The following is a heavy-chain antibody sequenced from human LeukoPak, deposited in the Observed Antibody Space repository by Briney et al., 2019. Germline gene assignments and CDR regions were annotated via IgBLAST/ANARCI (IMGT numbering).Heavy chain of an antibody. J-gene: IGHJ4*02. CDR3: ARGATDGFDY. Sequence: SETLSLTCSVSGGSISRYFWNWIRQPPGKGLEWIGYIYYSGSTNYNSSLKSRVTISVDTSKNHFSLNLNSVTAADTAVYYCARGATDGFDYWGQGTLVTVSS. CDR1: GGSISRYF. CDR2: IYYSGST. V-gene: IGHV4-59*01.